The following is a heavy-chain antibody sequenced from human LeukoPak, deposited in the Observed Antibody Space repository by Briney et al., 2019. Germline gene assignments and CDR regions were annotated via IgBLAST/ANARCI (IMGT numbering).Heavy chain of an antibody. V-gene: IGHV4-31*03. D-gene: IGHD6-19*01. CDR1: GGSISSGGYY. CDR3: ARDIEIAVAGSP. J-gene: IGHJ5*02. Sequence: SETLSLTCTVSGGSISSGGYYWSWIRQHPGKGLEWIGYIYYSGSTYYNPSFKSRVTISVDTSKNQFSLKLSSVTAADTAVYYCARDIEIAVAGSPWGQGTLVTVSS. CDR2: IYYSGST.